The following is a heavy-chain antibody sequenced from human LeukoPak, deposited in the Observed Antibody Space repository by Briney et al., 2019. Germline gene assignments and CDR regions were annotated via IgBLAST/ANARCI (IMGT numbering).Heavy chain of an antibody. J-gene: IGHJ6*03. D-gene: IGHD3-9*01. V-gene: IGHV4-39*01. CDR3: ARSSNLRYFDWLTGTYYMDV. CDR1: GGSISSSSYY. CDR2: IYYSGST. Sequence: SETLSLTCTVSGGSISSSSYYWGWIRQPPGKGLEWIGSIYYSGSTYYSPSLKSRVTISVDTSKNQFSLKLSSVTAADTAVYYCARSSNLRYFDWLTGTYYMDVWGKGTTVTISS.